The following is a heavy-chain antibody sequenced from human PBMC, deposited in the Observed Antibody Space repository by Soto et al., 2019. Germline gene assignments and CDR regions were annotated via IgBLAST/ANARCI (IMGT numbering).Heavy chain of an antibody. CDR1: GGSISSSSYY. J-gene: IGHJ4*02. Sequence: SESLSLTCTVSGGSISSSSYYWGWIRQPPGKGLEWIGSIYYRGSTYYNPSLRSRVTISVDTSKNQFSLKLSSVTAADTAVYYCARQRWDCSGGSCYSGFDYWGQGTLVTVSS. D-gene: IGHD2-15*01. V-gene: IGHV4-39*01. CDR2: IYYRGST. CDR3: ARQRWDCSGGSCYSGFDY.